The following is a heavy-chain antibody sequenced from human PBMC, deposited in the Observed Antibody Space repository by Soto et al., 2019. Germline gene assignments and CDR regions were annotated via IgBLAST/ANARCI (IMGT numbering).Heavy chain of an antibody. V-gene: IGHV3-23*01. CDR1: GFNISDYV. J-gene: IGHJ6*02. CDR3: VKGWADV. D-gene: IGHD1-26*01. Sequence: GGSLRLSCAASGFNISDYVMSWVRQVPGEGLEWVSGITGNTYHADSVKGRFTISRDNSKNTLHVQMNSLRVEDTAIYYCVKGWADVWGQGTTVTVSS. CDR2: ITGNT.